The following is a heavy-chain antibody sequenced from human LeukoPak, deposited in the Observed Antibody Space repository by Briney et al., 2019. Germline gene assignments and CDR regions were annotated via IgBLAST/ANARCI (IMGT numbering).Heavy chain of an antibody. V-gene: IGHV1-2*02. CDR1: GYTFTDYY. CDR3: ARGGGSSGYPDY. CDR2: INPKSGGT. J-gene: IGHJ4*02. Sequence: ASVKVSCKASGYTFTDYYIHWVRQAPGQGLEWMGWINPKSGGTTYAQKFQGRVTVTTGTSISTAYMDLTGLKSDDTAVYYCARGGGSSGYPDYWGQGTLVTVSS. D-gene: IGHD3-22*01.